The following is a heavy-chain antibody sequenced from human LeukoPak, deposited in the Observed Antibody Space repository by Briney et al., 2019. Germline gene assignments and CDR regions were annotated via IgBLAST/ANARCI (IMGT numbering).Heavy chain of an antibody. CDR3: ARGQQLVPLGDYYYYYYMDV. J-gene: IGHJ6*03. D-gene: IGHD6-13*01. V-gene: IGHV1-2*02. Sequence: ASVNVSCKASGYIFTSYYTHWVRQAPGQGLEWMGWINPNSGGTNYAQKFQGRVTMTRDTSISTAYMELSMLRSDDTAVYYCARGQQLVPLGDYYYYYYMDVWGKGTTVTVSS. CDR1: GYIFTSYY. CDR2: INPNSGGT.